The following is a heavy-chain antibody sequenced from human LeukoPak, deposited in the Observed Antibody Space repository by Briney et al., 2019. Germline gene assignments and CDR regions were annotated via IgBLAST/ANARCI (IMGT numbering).Heavy chain of an antibody. V-gene: IGHV3-21*01. CDR1: GFTFSSYS. CDR2: ISSSSSYI. J-gene: IGHJ5*02. Sequence: GSLRLSCAASGFTFSSYSMNWVRQAPGKGLEWVSSISSSSSYIYYADSVKGRFTISRDNAKNSLYPQMNSLRAEDTAVYYCARVPRIAAGRWFDPWGQGTLVTVSS. CDR3: ARVPRIAAGRWFDP. D-gene: IGHD6-13*01.